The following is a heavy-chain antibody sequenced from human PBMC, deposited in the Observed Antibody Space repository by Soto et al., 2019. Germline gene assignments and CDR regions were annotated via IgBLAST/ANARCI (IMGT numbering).Heavy chain of an antibody. D-gene: IGHD3-10*01. Sequence: EVQLVESGGGLVQPGGSLRLSCAASGFTFSSYWMHWVRQAPGKGLVWVSRINGDGSSTSYADSVKGRFTISRDNAKNPLYLQMNSLRAEHTAVYYSAREDYYCSGSYDYWGPGTLVTVCS. CDR2: INGDGSST. V-gene: IGHV3-74*01. J-gene: IGHJ4*02. CDR3: AREDYYCSGSYDY. CDR1: GFTFSSYW.